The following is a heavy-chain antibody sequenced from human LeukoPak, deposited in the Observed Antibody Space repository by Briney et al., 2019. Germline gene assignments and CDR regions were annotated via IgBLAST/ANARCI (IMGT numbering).Heavy chain of an antibody. CDR3: ARIRSNSWPPFPDH. V-gene: IGHV1-18*01. D-gene: IGHD2/OR15-2a*01. J-gene: IGHJ5*02. CDR1: GYTFSTYS. CDR2: ISTYNGDT. Sequence: ASVKVSCKTSGYTFSTYSITWVRRAPGQGLEWMGWISTYNGDTKYAQRLQGRLTLTTDTSTGTAYMDLRSLRSDDTAVIYCARIRSNSWPPFPDHWGQGTLLIVS.